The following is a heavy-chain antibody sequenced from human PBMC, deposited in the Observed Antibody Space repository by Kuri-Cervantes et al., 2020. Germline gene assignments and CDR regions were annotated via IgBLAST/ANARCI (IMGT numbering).Heavy chain of an antibody. CDR3: ATRYSSGWYGRSATGDFFDY. Sequence: GESLKISCVASGFTFSSYSMNWVRQAPGKGLEWVSYISSSSSTTYYADSVKGRFTISRDNAKNSLYLQMNSLRAEDTAVYYCATRYSSGWYGRSATGDFFDYWGQGTLVTVSS. D-gene: IGHD6-19*01. CDR2: ISSSSSTT. V-gene: IGHV3-48*01. J-gene: IGHJ4*02. CDR1: GFTFSSYS.